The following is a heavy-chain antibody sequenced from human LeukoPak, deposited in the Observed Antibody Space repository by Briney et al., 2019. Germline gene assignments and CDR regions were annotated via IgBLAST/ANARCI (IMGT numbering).Heavy chain of an antibody. CDR3: ARDRADYDSSDSDAFDI. CDR1: GGSISSYY. J-gene: IGHJ3*02. CDR2: IYYSGST. Sequence: SETLSLTCTVSGGSISSYYWSWIRQPPGKGPEWIGYIYYSGSTNYNPSLKSRVTISVDTSKNQFSLKLSSVTAADTAVYYCARDRADYDSSDSDAFDIWGQGTMVTVSS. V-gene: IGHV4-59*01. D-gene: IGHD3-22*01.